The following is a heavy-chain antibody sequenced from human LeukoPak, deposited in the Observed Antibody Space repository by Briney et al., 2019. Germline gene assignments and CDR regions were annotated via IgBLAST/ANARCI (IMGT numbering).Heavy chain of an antibody. D-gene: IGHD7-27*01. CDR3: AREDQLGNFDY. CDR1: GGTFSSYA. Sequence: ASVKVSCEASGGTFSSYAISWVRQAPGQGLEWMGRINPNSGGTNYAQKFQGRVTMTRDTSISTAYMELSRLRSDDTAVYYCAREDQLGNFDYWGQGTLVTVSS. CDR2: INPNSGGT. V-gene: IGHV1-2*06. J-gene: IGHJ4*02.